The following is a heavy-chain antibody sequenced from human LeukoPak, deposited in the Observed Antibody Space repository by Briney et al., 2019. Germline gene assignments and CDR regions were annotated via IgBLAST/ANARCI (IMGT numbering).Heavy chain of an antibody. CDR3: AKVREAVVRDAFDI. Sequence: PGGSLRLSCAASGFTFSSYGMHWVRQAPGKGLEWVAFIRYDGSNKYYADSVKGRFTISRDNSKNTLYLQMNSLRAEDTAVYYCAKVREAVVRDAFDIWGQGTMVTVSS. V-gene: IGHV3-30*02. J-gene: IGHJ3*02. CDR1: GFTFSSYG. CDR2: IRYDGSNK. D-gene: IGHD3-10*01.